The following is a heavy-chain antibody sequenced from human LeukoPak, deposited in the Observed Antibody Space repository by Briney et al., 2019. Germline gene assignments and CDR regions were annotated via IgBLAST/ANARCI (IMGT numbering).Heavy chain of an antibody. CDR3: ASGVDAFDI. CDR1: GFTFSSYG. Sequence: GGSLRLSCAASGFTFSSYGMNWVRQAPGKGLEWVSYISSSGSTIYYADSVKGRFTISRDNAKNSLYLQMNSLRAEDTAVYYCASGVDAFDIWGQGTMVTVSS. CDR2: ISSSGSTI. J-gene: IGHJ3*02. V-gene: IGHV3-48*03.